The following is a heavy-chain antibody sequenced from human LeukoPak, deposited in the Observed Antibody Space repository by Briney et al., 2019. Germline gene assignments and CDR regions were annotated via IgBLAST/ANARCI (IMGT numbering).Heavy chain of an antibody. CDR2: IYYSGST. V-gene: IGHV4-39*07. J-gene: IGHJ4*02. CDR3: ARDPDKYYDSSGYFDY. CDR1: GGSISSSSYY. D-gene: IGHD3-22*01. Sequence: SETLSLTCTVSGGSISSSSYYWGWIRQPPGKGPEWIGSIYYSGSTYYNPSLKSRVTISVDTSKNQFSLKLSSVTAADTAVYYCARDPDKYYDSSGYFDYWGQGTLVTVSS.